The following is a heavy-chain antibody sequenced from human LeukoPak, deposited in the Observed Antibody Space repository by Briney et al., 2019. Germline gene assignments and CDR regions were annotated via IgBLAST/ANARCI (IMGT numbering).Heavy chain of an antibody. CDR3: ARDRCRSTSCFFDY. D-gene: IGHD2-2*01. V-gene: IGHV4-30-2*01. J-gene: IGHJ4*02. CDR2: IYHSGST. CDR1: GGSISSGGYS. Sequence: SETLSLTCAVSGGSISSGGYSWSWIRQPPGKGLEWIGYIYHSGSTYYNPSLKSRVTISVDRSKNQFSLKLSSVTAADTAVYYCARDRCRSTSCFFDYWGQGTLVTVSS.